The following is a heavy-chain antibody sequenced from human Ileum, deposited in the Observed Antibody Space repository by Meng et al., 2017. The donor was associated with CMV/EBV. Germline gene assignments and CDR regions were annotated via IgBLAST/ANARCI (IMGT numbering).Heavy chain of an antibody. D-gene: IGHD2-15*01. CDR2: IYYSGST. J-gene: IGHJ4*02. V-gene: IGHV4-30-4*08. CDR1: GGSISSGDYV. CDR3: ARQRGYCSGGSCYHFDY. Sequence: LSLTFTVSGGSISSGDYVWRWTGQPPGKGLEWIGYIYYSGSTYYTPSLKSRVTISVDTSKNQFSLKLSSVTAADTAVYYCARQRGYCSGGSCYHFDYWGQGTLVTVSS.